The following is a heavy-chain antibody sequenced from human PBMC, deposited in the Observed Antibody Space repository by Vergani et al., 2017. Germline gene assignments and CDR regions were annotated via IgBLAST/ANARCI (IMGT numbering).Heavy chain of an antibody. CDR3: ARKKYYDSKDYYQVEPFDY. J-gene: IGHJ4*02. CDR1: GFTFSNSA. Sequence: EVQLVESGGGLVQSGGSLRLSCAASGFTFSNSAVSWVRQAPGRGLAWVSSISGPGLSIYYADSLKGRFTISRDNSKNSVYLQMNSLRAEDTAIYYCARKKYYDSKDYYQVEPFDYWGQGTLVTVSS. D-gene: IGHD3-22*01. V-gene: IGHV3-48*03. CDR2: ISGPGLSI.